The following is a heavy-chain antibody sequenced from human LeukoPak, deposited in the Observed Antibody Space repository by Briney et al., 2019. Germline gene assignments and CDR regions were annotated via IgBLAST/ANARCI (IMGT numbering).Heavy chain of an antibody. CDR2: IRYDGSNK. CDR1: GFTFSSYA. Sequence: GGTLRLSCAASGFTFSSYAMNWVRQAPGKGLEWVAFIRYDGSNKYYADSVKGRFTISRDNSKNTLYLQMNSLRAEDTAVYYCAKQGSGSSGALDYWGQGTLVTVSS. D-gene: IGHD1-26*01. J-gene: IGHJ4*02. CDR3: AKQGSGSSGALDY. V-gene: IGHV3-30*02.